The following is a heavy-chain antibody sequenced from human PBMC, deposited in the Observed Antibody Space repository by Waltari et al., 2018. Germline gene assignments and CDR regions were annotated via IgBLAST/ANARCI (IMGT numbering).Heavy chain of an antibody. J-gene: IGHJ4*02. V-gene: IGHV1-69*05. CDR1: GGTFSSYA. CDR2: IIPIFGTA. CDR3: AVALYYYGSGSPIADY. D-gene: IGHD3-10*01. Sequence: QVQLVQSGAEVKKPGSSVKVSCKASGGTFSSYAIRWVRQAPGQGLEWMGGIIPIFGTANYAQKFQGRVTITTDESTSTAYMELSSLRSEDTAVYYCAVALYYYGSGSPIADYWGQGTLVTVSS.